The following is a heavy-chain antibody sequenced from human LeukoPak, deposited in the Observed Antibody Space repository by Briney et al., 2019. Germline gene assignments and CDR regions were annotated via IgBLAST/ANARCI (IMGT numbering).Heavy chain of an antibody. Sequence: GGSLRLSCAASGFTVSSNYMSWVRQAPGKGLEWVSVIYSGGSTYYADSVKGRFTISRDNSKNTLYLQMNSLRAEDTAVYYCARDGSSFEDYYYYMDVWGKGTTVTVSS. D-gene: IGHD3-10*01. CDR3: ARDGSSFEDYYYYMDV. CDR2: IYSGGST. J-gene: IGHJ6*03. CDR1: GFTVSSNY. V-gene: IGHV3-53*01.